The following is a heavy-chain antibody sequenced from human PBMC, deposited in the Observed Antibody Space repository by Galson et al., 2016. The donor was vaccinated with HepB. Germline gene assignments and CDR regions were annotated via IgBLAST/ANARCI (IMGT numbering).Heavy chain of an antibody. Sequence: SLRLSCAASRFTLSYFYMSWVRQAPGKGLEWVANIYQDGSEKSYVDSVKGRFTISRDNAKNSLYLQMHSLRAEDTAVYYCARDREWHSDYWGQGTLVTVSS. J-gene: IGHJ4*01. D-gene: IGHD3-3*01. V-gene: IGHV3-7*03. CDR3: ARDREWHSDY. CDR1: RFTLSYFY. CDR2: IYQDGSEK.